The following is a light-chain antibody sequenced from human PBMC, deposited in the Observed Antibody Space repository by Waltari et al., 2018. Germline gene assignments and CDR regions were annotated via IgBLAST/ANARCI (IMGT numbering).Light chain of an antibody. J-gene: IGLJ3*02. Sequence: QSALTQPRSVSGSPGQSVTISCTGTRSDVGGYNYVPWYRQHPGKAPKLMVYDVAKRPSGVPDRFSGSKSGNTASLTISGLQAEDEADYYCCSYAGTYTLVFGGGTKLTVL. V-gene: IGLV2-11*01. CDR1: RSDVGGYNY. CDR3: CSYAGTYTLV. CDR2: DVA.